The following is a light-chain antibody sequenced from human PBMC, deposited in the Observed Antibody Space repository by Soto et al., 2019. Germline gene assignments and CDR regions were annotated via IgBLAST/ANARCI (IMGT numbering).Light chain of an antibody. CDR3: SSYTSITTDV. CDR1: SSDVGAYNY. J-gene: IGLJ1*01. Sequence: QSVLTQPASVSGSPGQSITISCTGTSSDVGAYNYVSWYQQHPGKAPRLMIYDVSNWPSGVSNRFSGSKSGNTASLTISGLQAEDEADYYCSSYTSITTDVFGGGTKVTVL. CDR2: DVS. V-gene: IGLV2-14*01.